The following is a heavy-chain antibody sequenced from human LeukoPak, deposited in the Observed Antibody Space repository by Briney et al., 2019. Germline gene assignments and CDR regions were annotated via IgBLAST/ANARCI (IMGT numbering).Heavy chain of an antibody. Sequence: PSETLSLTCTVSGGSINSHYWSWIRQPPGKGPEWIGYIYYNGGTHYNPSLKSRVTISVDSSKNQFSLKLTSVTAADTAVYYCARAFYYDSGRFYQYFDFWGRGNLVTVSS. V-gene: IGHV4-59*11. CDR2: IYYNGGT. CDR3: ARAFYYDSGRFYQYFDF. CDR1: GGSINSHY. J-gene: IGHJ4*02. D-gene: IGHD3-22*01.